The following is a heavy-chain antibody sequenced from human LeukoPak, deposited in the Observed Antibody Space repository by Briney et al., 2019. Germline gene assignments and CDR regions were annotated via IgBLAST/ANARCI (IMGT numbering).Heavy chain of an antibody. J-gene: IGHJ4*02. V-gene: IGHV3-30*03. CDR2: ISKDGSNE. CDR3: ARFIAAPYYFDY. CDR1: GFKFSAYG. D-gene: IGHD6-13*01. Sequence: PGGSLRLSCAASGFKFSAYGMHWVRQAPGKGLEWVAVISKDGSNEFYADSVKGRFTISRDNSNNTLSLQMNSLRAEDTAVYYCARFIAAPYYFDYWGRGTLVTVSS.